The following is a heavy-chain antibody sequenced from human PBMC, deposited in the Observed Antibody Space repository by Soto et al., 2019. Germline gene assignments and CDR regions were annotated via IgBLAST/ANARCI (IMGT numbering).Heavy chain of an antibody. D-gene: IGHD4-17*01. Sequence: ASVKVSCKASGYMFNSFGISWVRQAPGQGLEWMGWISAYTGNTKYAQNFQGRVTMTTDTSTSTAYMELRSLRSDDTAVYYCARRWTTGEIDYWGQGTLVTVS. V-gene: IGHV1-18*01. J-gene: IGHJ4*02. CDR3: ARRWTTGEIDY. CDR1: GYMFNSFG. CDR2: ISAYTGNT.